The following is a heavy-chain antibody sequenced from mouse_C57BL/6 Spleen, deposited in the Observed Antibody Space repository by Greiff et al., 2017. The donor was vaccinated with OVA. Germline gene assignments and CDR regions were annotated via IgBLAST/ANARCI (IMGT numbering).Heavy chain of an antibody. J-gene: IGHJ4*01. CDR2: ISSGSSTI. Sequence: EVKLMESGGGLVKPGGSLKLSCAASGFTFSDYGMHWVRQAPEKGLEWVAYISSGSSTIYYADTVKGRFTISRDNAKNTLFLQMTSLRSEDTAMYYCAGGLPRYAMDYWGQGTSVTVSS. CDR3: AGGLPRYAMDY. V-gene: IGHV5-17*01. CDR1: GFTFSDYG. D-gene: IGHD2-4*01.